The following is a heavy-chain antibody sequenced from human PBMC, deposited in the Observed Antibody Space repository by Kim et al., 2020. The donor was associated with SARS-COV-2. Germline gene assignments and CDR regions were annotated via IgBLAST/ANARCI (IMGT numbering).Heavy chain of an antibody. Sequence: SETLSLTCAVYGGSFSGYYWSWIRQPPGKGLEWIGEINHSGSTNSNPYLKSRVTISVDTSKNQFSLTLSSVTAADTAVYYCARGGLRGKLDYWGQGTLVTVSS. CDR3: ARGGLRGKLDY. CDR2: INHSGST. J-gene: IGHJ4*02. D-gene: IGHD5-12*01. CDR1: GGSFSGYY. V-gene: IGHV4-34*01.